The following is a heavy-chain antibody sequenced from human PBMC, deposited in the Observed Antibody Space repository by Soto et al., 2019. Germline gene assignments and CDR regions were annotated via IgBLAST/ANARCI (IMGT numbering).Heavy chain of an antibody. D-gene: IGHD2-2*01. Sequence: SETLSLTXIVSGDPLSLGGYYWTWIRQRPGKGLEWMGYIYHTGKTYYNPSLESRLTMSIDMSKNQFSLRLTSVTAADTAVYYCARDGSSTANWIDPWGQGTRVTVSS. J-gene: IGHJ5*02. CDR2: IYHTGKT. CDR3: ARDGSSTANWIDP. CDR1: GDPLSLGGYY. V-gene: IGHV4-31*02.